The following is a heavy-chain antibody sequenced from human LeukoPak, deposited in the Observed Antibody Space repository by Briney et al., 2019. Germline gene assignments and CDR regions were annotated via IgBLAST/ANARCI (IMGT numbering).Heavy chain of an antibody. J-gene: IGHJ4*02. D-gene: IGHD3-10*01. Sequence: GRSLRLSRAASGFTFSSYGMHWVRQAPGRGLEWVAVIWYDGSNKYYADSVKGRFTISRDNSKNTLYLQMNSLRAEDTAVYYCAKDHPTGDYWGQGTLVTVSS. CDR3: AKDHPTGDY. V-gene: IGHV3-33*06. CDR1: GFTFSSYG. CDR2: IWYDGSNK.